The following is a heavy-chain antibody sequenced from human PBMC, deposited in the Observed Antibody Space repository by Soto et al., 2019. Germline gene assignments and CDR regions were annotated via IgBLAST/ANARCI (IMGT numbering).Heavy chain of an antibody. V-gene: IGHV4-31*03. CDR1: GDSISRIDYY. CDR2: IYFRGNT. Sequence: SETLSLTCSVSGDSISRIDYYWTWIRQHPEKGLEWIGNIYFRGNTYYSPSLESRLTISVDTSKNQFSLKLTSVTAADAAVYYCAREGGSYDSGGYLIRGAFDIWGQGTMVTVSS. CDR3: AREGGSYDSGGYLIRGAFDI. D-gene: IGHD3-22*01. J-gene: IGHJ3*02.